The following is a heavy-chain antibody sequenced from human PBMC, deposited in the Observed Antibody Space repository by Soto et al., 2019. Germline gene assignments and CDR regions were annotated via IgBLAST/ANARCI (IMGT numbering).Heavy chain of an antibody. Sequence: QVQLVESGGGVVQPGRSLRLSCAASGFTFSSYGMHWVRQAPGKGLEWVAVIWYDGSNKYYADSVKGRFTSSRDNYKNTLYLQENSLRAEDTAVYYCASPARYSSGPRLDYWGQGTLVTVSS. D-gene: IGHD6-19*01. CDR1: GFTFSSYG. CDR2: IWYDGSNK. J-gene: IGHJ4*02. CDR3: ASPARYSSGPRLDY. V-gene: IGHV3-33*01.